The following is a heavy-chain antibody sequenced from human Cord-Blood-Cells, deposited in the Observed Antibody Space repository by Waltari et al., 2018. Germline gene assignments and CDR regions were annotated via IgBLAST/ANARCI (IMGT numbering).Heavy chain of an antibody. Sequence: QLQLQESGPGLVKPSETLSLTCTVSGGSISSSSYYWGWIRQPPGKGLEWIGSIYYSESTYYHPPLKSRVTISVDTSKNQFSLKLSSVTAADTAVYYCARGTIISYYYYDSSGSSFDYWGQGTLVTVSS. CDR1: GGSISSSSYY. J-gene: IGHJ4*02. D-gene: IGHD3-22*01. V-gene: IGHV4-39*01. CDR2: IYYSEST. CDR3: ARGTIISYYYYDSSGSSFDY.